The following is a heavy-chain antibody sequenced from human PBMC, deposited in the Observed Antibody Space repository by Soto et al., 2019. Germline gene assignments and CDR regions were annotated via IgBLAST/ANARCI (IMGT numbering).Heavy chain of an antibody. CDR3: VKEGYYYDSSGYSYGWFDP. V-gene: IGHV3-64D*06. J-gene: IGHJ5*02. CDR2: ISSNGDNT. D-gene: IGHD3-22*01. CDR1: GFTFSSYA. Sequence: GGSLRLSCAASGFTFSSYAMHWVRQAPGKGLEYVSAISSNGDNTYYADSVKGRFTISRDNSKNTLYLQMSSLRAEDTAVYYCVKEGYYYDSSGYSYGWFDPLGQGTLVTVSS.